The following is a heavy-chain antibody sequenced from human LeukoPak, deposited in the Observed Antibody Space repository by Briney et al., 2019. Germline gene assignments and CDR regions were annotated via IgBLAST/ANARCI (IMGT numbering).Heavy chain of an antibody. D-gene: IGHD3-3*01. V-gene: IGHV3-48*03. Sequence: PGGSLRLSCAASGFTFNNYAMNWVRQAPGKGLEWVSYISSSGSTIYYADSVKGRFTISRDNAKNSLYLQMNSLRAEDTAVYYCAREGSDFWSGYTLYNWFDPWGQGTLVTVSS. CDR1: GFTFNNYA. J-gene: IGHJ5*02. CDR2: ISSSGSTI. CDR3: AREGSDFWSGYTLYNWFDP.